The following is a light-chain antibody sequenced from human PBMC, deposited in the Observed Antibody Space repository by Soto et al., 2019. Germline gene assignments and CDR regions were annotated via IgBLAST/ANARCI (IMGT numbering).Light chain of an antibody. V-gene: IGKV3-20*01. CDR2: GTS. CDR3: QQYASSPLLT. Sequence: EIVLTPSPGTLSLSPGETATLSCRARQTIGRNYLAWYQQKPGQAPRLLIFGTSTRATGIPDRFSGSGSGTDFTLSISRLEPEDFAVYYCQQYASSPLLTFGGGTKVDIK. J-gene: IGKJ4*01. CDR1: QTIGRNY.